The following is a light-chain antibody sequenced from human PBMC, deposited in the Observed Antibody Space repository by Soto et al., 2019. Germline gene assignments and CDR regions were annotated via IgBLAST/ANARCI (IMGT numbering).Light chain of an antibody. CDR3: LQYDDWHRT. CDR2: GAS. Sequence: EIVMTQSPAILSVSPGDRATLSCRAGQSVSNNLAWYQQKPGQTPRLVIYGASNRATGVPARFSGSGSGTDFTLTISSLQSEDFAVYYCLQYDDWHRTFGQGTNVEIK. V-gene: IGKV3-15*01. CDR1: QSVSNN. J-gene: IGKJ1*01.